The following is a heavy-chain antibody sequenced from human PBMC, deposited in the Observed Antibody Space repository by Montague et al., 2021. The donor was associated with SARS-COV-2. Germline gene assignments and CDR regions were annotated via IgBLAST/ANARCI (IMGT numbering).Heavy chain of an antibody. Sequence: SETLSLTCTVSGGSISNSNYYWGWIRQPPGKGLEWIGSVYYSGNTYHNPSLKSRVSISVDTSKSQLSLKVMSVTAADTAVYYCARRCTGVGNCHASHWGQGTLVTVSS. D-gene: IGHD2-15*01. CDR2: VYYSGNT. CDR3: ARRCTGVGNCHASH. CDR1: GGSISNSNYY. V-gene: IGHV4-39*01. J-gene: IGHJ4*02.